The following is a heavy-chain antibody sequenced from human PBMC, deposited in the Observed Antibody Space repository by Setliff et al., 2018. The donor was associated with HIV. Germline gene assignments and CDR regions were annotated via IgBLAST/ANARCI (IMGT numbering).Heavy chain of an antibody. V-gene: IGHV7-4-1*02. CDR1: AFTLNIYA. D-gene: IGHD3-9*01. CDR2: IDANTGIP. J-gene: IGHJ4*02. CDR3: ARDFLGDPDWSLDY. Sequence: GASVKVSCKASAFTLNIYAIHWVRQAPGQGLEWMGYIDANTGIPTYAQALSGRFVFSLDTSVTTAYLQISSLTAEDTAVYYCARDFLGDPDWSLDYWGQGTLVTVSS.